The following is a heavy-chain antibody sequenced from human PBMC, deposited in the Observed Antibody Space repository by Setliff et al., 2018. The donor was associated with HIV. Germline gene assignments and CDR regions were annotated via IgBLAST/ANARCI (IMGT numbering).Heavy chain of an antibody. CDR3: TRVEYNYDRSAYMGSAF. Sequence: PGESLKISCTTSGFTFGDYGLSWVRQAPGKGLEWISFIKSKAYGETKEYAASVKGRFTISRDDFQSIVNLQMDSLKTEDTGVYWCTRVEYNYDRSAYMGSAFWGQGTQVTVSS. J-gene: IGHJ4*02. CDR2: IKSKAYGETK. CDR1: GFTFGDYG. D-gene: IGHD3-22*01. V-gene: IGHV3-49*04.